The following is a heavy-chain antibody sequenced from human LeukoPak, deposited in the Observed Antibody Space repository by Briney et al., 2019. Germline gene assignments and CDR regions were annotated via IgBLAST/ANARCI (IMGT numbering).Heavy chain of an antibody. Sequence: SETLSLTCAVYGGSFSGYYWSWIRQPPGKGLEWIGEINHSGSTNYNPSLKSRVTISVDTSKNQFSLKLSSVTAADTAVYYCARDNALASGKYWFDPWGQGTLVTVSS. CDR1: GGSFSGYY. CDR3: ARDNALASGKYWFDP. D-gene: IGHD3-10*01. CDR2: INHSGST. V-gene: IGHV4-34*01. J-gene: IGHJ5*02.